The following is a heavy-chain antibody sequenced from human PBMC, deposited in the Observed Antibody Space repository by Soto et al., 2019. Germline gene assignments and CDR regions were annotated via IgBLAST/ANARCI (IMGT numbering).Heavy chain of an antibody. Sequence: XXSLRLSCAASPFTFSSYAMSWVRQAPGKAXEWVSXVSGSGDSTYXXDSVKGRXXISRDNSKNTLYLQMNTLRAEDTAVYYCAKIRLWGRGTLVTVYS. D-gene: IGHD1-1*01. CDR1: PFTFSSYA. CDR2: VSGSGDST. CDR3: AKIRL. J-gene: IGHJ4*02. V-gene: IGHV3-23*01.